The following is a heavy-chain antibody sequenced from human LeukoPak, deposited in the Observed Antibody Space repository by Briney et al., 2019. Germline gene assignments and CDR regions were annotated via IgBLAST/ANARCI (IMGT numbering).Heavy chain of an antibody. CDR1: GGTFSSYA. Sequence: SVKVSCKASGGTFSSYAISWVRQAPGQGLEWMGGIIPIFGTANYAQKFQGRVTITADDSTSTVYMELTSLRSEDTAVYYCARDQAARRNWNDGGDGFDPWGQGTLVTVSS. CDR2: IIPIFGTA. V-gene: IGHV1-69*13. J-gene: IGHJ5*02. D-gene: IGHD1-1*01. CDR3: ARDQAARRNWNDGGDGFDP.